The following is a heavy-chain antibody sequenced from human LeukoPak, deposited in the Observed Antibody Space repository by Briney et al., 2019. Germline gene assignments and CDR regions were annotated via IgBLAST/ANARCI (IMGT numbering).Heavy chain of an antibody. CDR3: ATLEYSSSWYGFDY. J-gene: IGHJ4*02. D-gene: IGHD6-13*01. V-gene: IGHV4-4*07. CDR2: IYTSGST. CDR1: GGSISSHY. Sequence: SETLSLTCTVSGGSISSHYWSWIRQPAGKGLEWIGRIYTSGSTNYNPSLKSRVTMSVDTSKDQFSLKLSSVTAADTAVYYCATLEYSSSWYGFDYWGQGTLVTVSS.